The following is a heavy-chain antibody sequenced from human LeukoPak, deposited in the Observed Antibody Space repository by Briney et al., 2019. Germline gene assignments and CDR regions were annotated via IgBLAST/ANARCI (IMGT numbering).Heavy chain of an antibody. CDR3: ARGYCSGGSCYTEEYYFDY. J-gene: IGHJ4*02. V-gene: IGHV5-51*01. CDR2: IYPGDSDT. CDR1: GYSFTSYW. D-gene: IGHD2-15*01. Sequence: GESLKISCKGSGYSFTSYWIGWVRQTPGKGLEWMGIIYPGDSDTRYSPSFQGQVTISADKSISTAYLQWSSLKASDTAMYYCARGYCSGGSCYTEEYYFDYWGQGTLVTVSS.